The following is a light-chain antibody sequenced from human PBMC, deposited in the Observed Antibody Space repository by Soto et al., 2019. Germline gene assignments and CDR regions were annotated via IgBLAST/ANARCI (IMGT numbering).Light chain of an antibody. V-gene: IGLV1-40*01. J-gene: IGLJ1*01. Sequence: QSVLTQPPSVSGAPGQRGTISCSGTSSSIGAGYEVHWYHQLPGTAPKLVVSGNGNRPSGVPDRLSASKSGTSASLAITGLQAEDEVHYYCQCYDKRRTAYVFGTGTKLTVL. CDR2: GNG. CDR1: SSSIGAGYE. CDR3: QCYDKRRTAYV.